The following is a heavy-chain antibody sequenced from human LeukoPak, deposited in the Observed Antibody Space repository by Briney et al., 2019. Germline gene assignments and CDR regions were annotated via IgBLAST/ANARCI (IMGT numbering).Heavy chain of an antibody. CDR1: GGTFSSYA. CDR2: IIPILGIA. Sequence: ASVKVSCKASGGTFSSYAISWVRQAPGQGLEWMGRIIPILGIANYAQKFQGRVTITADKSTSTAYMELSSLRAEDTAVYYCARDFTPREVLLWFGELSMVPYYYGMDVWGQGTTVTVSS. V-gene: IGHV1-69*04. J-gene: IGHJ6*02. CDR3: ARDFTPREVLLWFGELSMVPYYYGMDV. D-gene: IGHD3-10*01.